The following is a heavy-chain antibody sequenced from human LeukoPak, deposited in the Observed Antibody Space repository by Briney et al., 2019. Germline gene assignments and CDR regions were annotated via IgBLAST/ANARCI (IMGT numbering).Heavy chain of an antibody. V-gene: IGHV3-11*04. CDR3: ARDPASYYGSGRNFDY. J-gene: IGHJ4*02. D-gene: IGHD3-10*01. CDR1: GFTVSSNY. Sequence: PGGSLRLSCAASGFTVSSNYMSWVRQAPGKGLEWVSYISSSGSSIYYADSVKGRFTISRDNAKNSLYLQMNSLRAEDTAVYYCARDPASYYGSGRNFDYWGQGTLVTVSS. CDR2: ISSSGSSI.